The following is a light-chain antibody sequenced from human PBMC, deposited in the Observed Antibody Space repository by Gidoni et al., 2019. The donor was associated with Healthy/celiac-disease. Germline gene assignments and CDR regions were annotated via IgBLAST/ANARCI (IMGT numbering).Light chain of an antibody. CDR3: QQSYSTPRT. CDR1: QSISSY. Sequence: SLSASVGDRVNITCQASQSISSYLNWDQQKPGKAPKLLIYAASSLQSGVPSRFSGSGSGTDFTLTISSLQPEDFATYYCQQSYSTPRTFGQGTKVEIK. CDR2: AAS. J-gene: IGKJ1*01. V-gene: IGKV1-39*01.